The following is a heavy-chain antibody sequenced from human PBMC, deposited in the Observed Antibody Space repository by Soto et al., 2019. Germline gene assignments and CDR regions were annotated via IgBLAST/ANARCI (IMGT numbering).Heavy chain of an antibody. V-gene: IGHV3-33*03. D-gene: IGHD2-15*01. J-gene: IGHJ4*02. CDR3: VKESTPPFFDS. Sequence: GGSLRLSCVGSGFTLNNYGVHWVRQAPGKGLEWVALMWYDGLRQTYLDSVRGRFTVSRDSSTNTIYLQMNSLRVEDTGNYFCVKESTPPFFDSWGQGTTVTVSS. CDR1: GFTLNNYG. CDR2: MWYDGLRQ.